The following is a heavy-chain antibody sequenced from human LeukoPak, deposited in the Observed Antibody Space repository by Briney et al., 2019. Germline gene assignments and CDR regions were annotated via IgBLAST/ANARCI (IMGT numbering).Heavy chain of an antibody. D-gene: IGHD3-10*01. CDR3: AKVPYSDYGSGRPPFMDV. Sequence: RSGGSLRLSCAASGFTFDDYGMSWVRQSTGKGLEWVSAITNWNGGSTGYADSVRGRFTISRDNAKNSLYLQMNSLRAEDTAIHYCAKVPYSDYGSGRPPFMDVWGQGTTVAVSS. V-gene: IGHV3-20*04. CDR2: ITNWNGGST. J-gene: IGHJ6*02. CDR1: GFTFDDYG.